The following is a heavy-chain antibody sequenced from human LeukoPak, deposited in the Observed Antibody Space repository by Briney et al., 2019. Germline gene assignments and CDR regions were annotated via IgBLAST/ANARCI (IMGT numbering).Heavy chain of an antibody. J-gene: IGHJ4*02. Sequence: GESLKISCKGSGYSFTSYWIGWVRQMPGKGLEWMRIIYLGDSDTRYSPSFQGQVTISADKSISTAYLQWSSLKASDTAMYYCARHVVVDSTSSHFDYWGQGTLVTVSS. V-gene: IGHV5-51*01. CDR1: GYSFTSYW. CDR3: ARHVVVDSTSSHFDY. CDR2: IYLGDSDT. D-gene: IGHD2-2*01.